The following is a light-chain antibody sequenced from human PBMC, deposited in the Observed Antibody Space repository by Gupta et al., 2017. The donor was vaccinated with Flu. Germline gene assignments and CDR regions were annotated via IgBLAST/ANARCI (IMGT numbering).Light chain of an antibody. V-gene: IGKV2-30*02. Sequence: ISCRSSRSLVHSDGNTYLNWFLQRPGQAPRRLIYKVSNRDSVVPDRFSGSGSGTDFTLKISRLEAEDVGIYYCMQGSHWPPTFGPGTRVDIK. CDR2: KVS. J-gene: IGKJ3*01. CDR1: RSLVHSDGNTY. CDR3: MQGSHWPPT.